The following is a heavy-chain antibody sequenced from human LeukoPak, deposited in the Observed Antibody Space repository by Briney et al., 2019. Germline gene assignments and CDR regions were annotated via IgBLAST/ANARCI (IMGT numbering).Heavy chain of an antibody. J-gene: IGHJ5*02. CDR3: ARDQLDP. CDR2: INQDGTGK. Sequence: PGGSLRLSCVASGFTFTSHWMSWVRQAPGKGLEWVANINQDGTGKHYVDSVKGRFTSSRDNAKNSQFLQMNSLRAEDTAVYCARDQLDPWGQGTPVTVSS. V-gene: IGHV3-7*01. CDR1: GFTFTSHW.